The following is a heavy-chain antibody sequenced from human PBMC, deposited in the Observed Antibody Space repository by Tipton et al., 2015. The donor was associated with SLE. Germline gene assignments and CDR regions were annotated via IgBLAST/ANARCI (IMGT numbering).Heavy chain of an antibody. V-gene: IGHV3-74*01. CDR2: INTDETST. Sequence: GSLRLSCAASGFTFSHYWMHWVRQAPGKGLVWVARINTDETSTNYADSVNGRFTISRDNSKSTLYLQMISLRAEDTAVYYCARAHDIVATIFDSWGQGTLVTVSS. CDR3: ARAHDIVATIFDS. D-gene: IGHD5-12*01. CDR1: GFTFSHYW. J-gene: IGHJ5*01.